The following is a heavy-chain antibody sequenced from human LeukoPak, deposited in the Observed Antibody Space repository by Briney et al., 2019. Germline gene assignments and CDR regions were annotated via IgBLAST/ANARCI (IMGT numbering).Heavy chain of an antibody. V-gene: IGHV3-74*01. D-gene: IGHD1-26*01. CDR2: INTDGSRT. Sequence: GRSLRLSCAASGFTFSNYAMHWVRQAPGKGLVWVSRINTDGSRTTYADSVQGRFTISRDTAKNTLFLQMNSLRAEDTAVYYCAREAQVGGALQSWGQGTLVTVSS. CDR3: AREAQVGGALQS. CDR1: GFTFSNYA. J-gene: IGHJ5*02.